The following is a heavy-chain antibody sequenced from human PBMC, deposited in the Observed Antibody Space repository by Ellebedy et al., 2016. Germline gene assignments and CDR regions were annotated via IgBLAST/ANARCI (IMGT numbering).Heavy chain of an antibody. CDR1: AFPFSTYG. V-gene: IGHV3-48*02. Sequence: GESLKISXAASAFPFSTYGMNWVRQAPGKGLEWVSYISSSSTTIYYADSVKGRFTISRDNAKNSLYLQMNSLRDEDTAVYYCARDIGRVRGVLELDCWGQGTLVTVSS. D-gene: IGHD3-10*01. J-gene: IGHJ4*02. CDR3: ARDIGRVRGVLELDC. CDR2: ISSSSTTI.